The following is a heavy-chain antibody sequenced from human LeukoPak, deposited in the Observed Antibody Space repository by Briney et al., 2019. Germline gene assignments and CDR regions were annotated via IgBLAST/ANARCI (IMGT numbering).Heavy chain of an antibody. Sequence: SETLSLTCTVSGGSISSSTYYWGWIRQPPGKGLEWIGSMYYSGNIYYNPSLKSRVTISVDTSKNQFSLKLTSVTAADTAVYYCARYDFNKYFDYWGQGTLVTVSS. CDR1: GGSISSSTYY. D-gene: IGHD3-3*01. CDR3: ARYDFNKYFDY. CDR2: MYYSGNI. J-gene: IGHJ4*02. V-gene: IGHV4-39*07.